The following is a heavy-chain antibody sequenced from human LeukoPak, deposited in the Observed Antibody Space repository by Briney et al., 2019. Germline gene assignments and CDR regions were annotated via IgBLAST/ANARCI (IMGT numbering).Heavy chain of an antibody. V-gene: IGHV4-59*01. J-gene: IGHJ4*02. CDR1: GGSISSYY. Sequence: SETLSLTCTASGGSISSYYWSWIRQPPGKGLEWIGYIYYSGSTNNNPSLKSRVTISIDTSKNQFSLKLSSVTAADTAVYYCARGGYSNFDYWGQGTLVTVSS. CDR2: IYYSGST. D-gene: IGHD4-11*01. CDR3: ARGGYSNFDY.